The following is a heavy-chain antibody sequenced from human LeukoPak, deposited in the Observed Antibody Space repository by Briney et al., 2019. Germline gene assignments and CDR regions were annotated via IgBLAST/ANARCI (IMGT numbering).Heavy chain of an antibody. V-gene: IGHV4-39*07. D-gene: IGHD1-26*01. CDR1: GGSFSSYY. CDR2: IYYSGST. Sequence: SETLSLTCAVYGGSFSSYYWGWIRQPPGKGLERIGSIYYSGSTYYNPSLKSRVTISVDTSKNQFSLKLSSVTAADTAVYYCARDKIVGATLLDYWGQGALVIVSS. CDR3: ARDKIVGATLLDY. J-gene: IGHJ4*02.